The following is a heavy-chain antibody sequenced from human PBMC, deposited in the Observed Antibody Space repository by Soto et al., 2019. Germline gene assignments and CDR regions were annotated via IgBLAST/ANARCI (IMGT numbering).Heavy chain of an antibody. J-gene: IGHJ6*02. CDR2: IWYDGSNK. Sequence: GGSLRLSCAASGFTFSSYGMHWVRQAPGKGLEWVAFIWYDGSNKYYADSVKGRFTISRDNSKNTLYLQMNSLRAEDTAVYYCARALGHYDFWSGYAYYYYGMDVWGQGTTVTVSS. CDR3: ARALGHYDFWSGYAYYYYGMDV. CDR1: GFTFSSYG. D-gene: IGHD3-3*01. V-gene: IGHV3-33*01.